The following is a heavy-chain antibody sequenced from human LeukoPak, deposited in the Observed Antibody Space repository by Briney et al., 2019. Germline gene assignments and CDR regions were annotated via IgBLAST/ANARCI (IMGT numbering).Heavy chain of an antibody. CDR3: AREAHDILTGYLYYFDY. Sequence: PSETLSLTCTVSGGSISSYYWSWIRQPPGKGLEWIGYIYYSGSTNYNPSLKSRVTISVDTSKNQFSLKLSSVTAADTAVYYCAREAHDILTGYLYYFDYWGQGTLVTVSS. J-gene: IGHJ4*02. V-gene: IGHV4-59*01. CDR2: IYYSGST. D-gene: IGHD3-9*01. CDR1: GGSISSYY.